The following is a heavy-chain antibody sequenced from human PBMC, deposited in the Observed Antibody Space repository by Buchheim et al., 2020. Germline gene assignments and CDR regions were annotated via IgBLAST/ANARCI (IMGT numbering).Heavy chain of an antibody. J-gene: IGHJ4*02. CDR2: VSSSGGSA. CDR3: AKALGDIVVVPAAIPDY. Sequence: EMQLLESGGGLVQPGGSLRLSCAASGFIFSTYGMSWVRQAPGKGLEWVSVVSSSGGSAYYADSVKGRFTISRDNFKNTLYLQMNSLRAEDTAVYYCAKALGDIVVVPAAIPDYWGQGTL. CDR1: GFIFSTYG. D-gene: IGHD2-2*02. V-gene: IGHV3-23*01.